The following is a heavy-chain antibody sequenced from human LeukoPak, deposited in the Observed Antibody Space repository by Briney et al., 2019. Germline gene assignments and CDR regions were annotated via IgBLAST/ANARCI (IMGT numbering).Heavy chain of an antibody. CDR2: IYTSGST. V-gene: IGHV4-61*02. Sequence: PSETLSLTCTVSGASISSGSYYWTWIRQPAGKGLEWIGRIYTSGSTNYNPSLKSRVIISVDTSKNQFSLKLSSVTAADTAVYYCARGGGLRFGVLLDNFFNYWGQGTLVTVSS. D-gene: IGHD3-10*01. CDR1: GASISSGSYY. CDR3: ARGGGLRFGVLLDNFFNY. J-gene: IGHJ4*02.